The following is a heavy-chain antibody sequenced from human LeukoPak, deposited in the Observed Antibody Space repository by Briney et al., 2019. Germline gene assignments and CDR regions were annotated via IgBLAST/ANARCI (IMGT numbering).Heavy chain of an antibody. Sequence: GGSLRLSCAASGFTFSSYGMNWVRQAPGKGLEWVSAISGSGGTTYYADSVKGRFIVSRDNSKNTRYLQMNSLRAEDTALYYCARIATLPGVTHMDVWGKGTTVTISS. CDR2: ISGSGGTT. D-gene: IGHD3-10*01. J-gene: IGHJ6*03. CDR3: ARIATLPGVTHMDV. V-gene: IGHV3-23*01. CDR1: GFTFSSYG.